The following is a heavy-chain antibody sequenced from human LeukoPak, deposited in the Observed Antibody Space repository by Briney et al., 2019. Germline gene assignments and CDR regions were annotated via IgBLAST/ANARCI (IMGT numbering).Heavy chain of an antibody. CDR2: ILMSTNYT. CDR1: GFTLSDSY. J-gene: IGHJ3*01. CDR3: AKEGGTRGTFDV. D-gene: IGHD3/OR15-3a*01. V-gene: IGHV3-11*05. Sequence: GGSLRLSCGASGFTLSDSYMSWIRQAPGKGLEWVSYILMSTNYTSYAASVKGRFTISRDNAKNSLYLQMNSLRAEDTALYYCAKEGGTRGTFDVWGQGTMATVSS.